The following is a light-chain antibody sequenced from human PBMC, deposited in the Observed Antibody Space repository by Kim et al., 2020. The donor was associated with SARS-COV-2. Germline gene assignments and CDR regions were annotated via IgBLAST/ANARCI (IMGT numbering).Light chain of an antibody. J-gene: IGLJ2*01. Sequence: GQSVTISCTGTSSDVGGYNYVSWYQQHPGKAPNLMIYEVSKRPSGVPDRFSGSKSGNTASLTVSGLQAEDEADYYCSSYAGSNNVVFGGGTKLTVL. CDR3: SSYAGSNNVV. V-gene: IGLV2-8*01. CDR1: SSDVGGYNY. CDR2: EVS.